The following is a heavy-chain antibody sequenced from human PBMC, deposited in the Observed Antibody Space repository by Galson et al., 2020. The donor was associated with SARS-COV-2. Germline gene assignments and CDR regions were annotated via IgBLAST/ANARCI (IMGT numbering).Heavy chain of an antibody. CDR2: ISGSGGST. D-gene: IGHD3-10*01. V-gene: IGHV3-23*01. CDR3: AKAAGSSGSGSYHYYYYGMDV. Sequence: GGSLRLSCAASGFTFSSYAMSWVRQAPGKGLEWVSAISGSGGSTYYADSVKGRFTISRDNSKNTLYLQMNSLRAEDTAVYYCAKAAGSSGSGSYHYYYYGMDVWGQGTTVTVSS. J-gene: IGHJ6*02. CDR1: GFTFSSYA.